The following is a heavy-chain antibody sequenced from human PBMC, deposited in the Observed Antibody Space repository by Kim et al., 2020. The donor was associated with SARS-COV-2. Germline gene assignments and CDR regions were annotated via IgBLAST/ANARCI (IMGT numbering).Heavy chain of an antibody. Sequence: GGSLRLSCAASGFTFSSYWMSWVRQAPGKGLEWVANIKQDGSEKYYVDSVKGRFTISRDNAKNSLYLQMNSLRAEDTAVYYCARDASFYDILTGYDYWGQGTLVTVSS. D-gene: IGHD3-9*01. V-gene: IGHV3-7*03. CDR1: GFTFSSYW. J-gene: IGHJ4*02. CDR2: IKQDGSEK. CDR3: ARDASFYDILTGYDY.